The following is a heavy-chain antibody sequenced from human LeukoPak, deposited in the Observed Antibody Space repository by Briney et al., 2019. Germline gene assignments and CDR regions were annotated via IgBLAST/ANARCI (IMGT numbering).Heavy chain of an antibody. D-gene: IGHD3-22*01. CDR1: GYTFTNYG. CDR2: TSVHNGNT. J-gene: IGHJ3*02. Sequence: ASVKVSCKASGYTFTNYGITWVRQAPGQGLEWMGWTSVHNGNTNYAQKFMARVTMTTDTSTSTAYMELRRLRSDDTAVYYCARRPARVTMIRAAFDIWGQGTMVTVSS. CDR3: ARRPARVTMIRAAFDI. V-gene: IGHV1-18*01.